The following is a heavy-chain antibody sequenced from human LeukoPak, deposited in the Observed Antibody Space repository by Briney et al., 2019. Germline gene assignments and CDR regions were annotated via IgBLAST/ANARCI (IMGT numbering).Heavy chain of an antibody. CDR1: GGSFSGYY. V-gene: IGHV4-34*01. Sequence: SETLSLTCAVYGGSFSGYYWSWIRQPPGKGQEWIGEINHSGSTNYNPSLKSRVTISVDTSKNQFSLKLSSVTAADTAVYYCASPGERYCSSTSCRNAFDIWGQGTMVTVSS. CDR3: ASPGERYCSSTSCRNAFDI. J-gene: IGHJ3*02. D-gene: IGHD2-2*01. CDR2: INHSGST.